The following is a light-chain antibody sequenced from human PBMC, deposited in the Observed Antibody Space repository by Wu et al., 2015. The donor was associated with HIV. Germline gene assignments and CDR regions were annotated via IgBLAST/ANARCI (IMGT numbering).Light chain of an antibody. J-gene: IGKJ4*01. V-gene: IGKV3-20*01. CDR2: GAA. CDR1: LSVNSNY. CDR3: QLYGHSLL. Sequence: EIVLTQSPDTLSLSPGERATLSCRASLSVNSNYLAWYQQKPGQAPRLLIFGAANRATGIPDRFSGSGSGADFTLTISRLEPEDFAVYFXQLYGHSLLFGG.